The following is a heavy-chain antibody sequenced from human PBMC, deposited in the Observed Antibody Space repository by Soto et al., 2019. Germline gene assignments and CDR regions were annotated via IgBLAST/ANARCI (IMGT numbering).Heavy chain of an antibody. CDR3: ATALSTAVNYGLDV. Sequence: EVQLLESGGGLVQPGGSLRLSCGASGFTFSDNAMTWVRQAPGKGLEWVSSISDDGDSTYYADSGKGRFTIFRDNSKNTLFLQMSTLGAEDTAVYYCATALSTAVNYGLDVWGQGTSVTVSS. D-gene: IGHD2-2*01. V-gene: IGHV3-23*01. J-gene: IGHJ6*02. CDR2: ISDDGDST. CDR1: GFTFSDNA.